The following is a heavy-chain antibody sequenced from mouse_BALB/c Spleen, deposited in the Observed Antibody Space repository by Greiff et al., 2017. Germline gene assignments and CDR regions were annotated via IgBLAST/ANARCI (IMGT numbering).Heavy chain of an antibody. CDR2: ISSGSSTI. CDR1: GFTFSSFG. J-gene: IGHJ3*01. D-gene: IGHD2-3*01. V-gene: IGHV5-17*02. CDR3: ARWVDGYSFAY. Sequence: EVQRVESGGGLVQPGGSRKLSCAASGFTFSSFGMHWVRQAPEKGLEWVAYISSGSSTIYYADTVKGRFTISRDNPKNTLFLQMTSLRSEDTAMYYCARWVDGYSFAYWGQGTLVTVSA.